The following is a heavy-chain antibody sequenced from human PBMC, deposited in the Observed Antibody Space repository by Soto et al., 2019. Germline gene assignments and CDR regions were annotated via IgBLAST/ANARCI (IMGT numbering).Heavy chain of an antibody. CDR3: ARNHDSSGYYRLDP. J-gene: IGHJ5*02. CDR2: INPSGGST. D-gene: IGHD3-22*01. V-gene: IGHV1-46*01. Sequence: ASVKVSCKASGYTFTNYYMHWVRQAPGQGLEWMGIINPSGGSTSHVHKFEGRVTMTRDTSTGTFYMELSSLRSEDTAIYYCARNHDSSGYYRLDPWGQGTLVTVSS. CDR1: GYTFTNYY.